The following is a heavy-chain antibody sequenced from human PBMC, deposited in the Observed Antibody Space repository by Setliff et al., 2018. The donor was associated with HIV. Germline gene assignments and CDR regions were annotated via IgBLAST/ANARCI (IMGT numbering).Heavy chain of an antibody. CDR2: IYYSGST. D-gene: IGHD3-22*01. CDR1: GYSISSDYY. J-gene: IGHJ4*02. Sequence: SETLSLTCTVSGYSISSDYYWGWIRQSPGKGLEWIGYIYYSGSTNYNPSLKSRVTISVDTSKNQFSLKLSSVTAADTAVYYCARDSGYYDSSGYYSYSHYFDYWGQGTLVTVSS. CDR3: ARDSGYYDSSGYYSYSHYFDY. V-gene: IGHV4-38-2*02.